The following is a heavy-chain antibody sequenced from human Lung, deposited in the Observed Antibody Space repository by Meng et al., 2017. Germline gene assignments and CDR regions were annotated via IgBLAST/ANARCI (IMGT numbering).Heavy chain of an antibody. V-gene: IGHV3-15*01. CDR3: QWLSTHPPDQ. Sequence: VECGGDLVELGGSLRHSCAVSGFTFSNAWMCWGRQAPGKGLEWVGRIKSKTDGETADYAAPVKGRFTISRDDSQNTLYLQMNSLKTEDTAVYYCQWLSTHPPDQWGQGTLVTVSS. D-gene: IGHD3-22*01. CDR1: GFTFSNAW. CDR2: IKSKTDGETA. J-gene: IGHJ4*01.